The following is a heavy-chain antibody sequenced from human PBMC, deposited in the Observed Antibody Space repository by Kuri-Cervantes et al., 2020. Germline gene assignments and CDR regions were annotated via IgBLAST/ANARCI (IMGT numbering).Heavy chain of an antibody. CDR3: ARSSHDYAPNFDY. Sequence: LSLTCAASGFTFSSYAMHWVRQAPGKGLEWVAVISYDGSNKYYADSVKGRFTISRDNSKNTLYLQMNSLRAEDTAVYYCARSSHDYAPNFDYWGQGTLVTVSS. CDR1: GFTFSSYA. CDR2: ISYDGSNK. J-gene: IGHJ4*02. D-gene: IGHD4-17*01. V-gene: IGHV3-30-3*01.